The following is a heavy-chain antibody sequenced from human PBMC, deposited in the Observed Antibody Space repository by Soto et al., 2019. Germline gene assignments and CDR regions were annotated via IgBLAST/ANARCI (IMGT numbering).Heavy chain of an antibody. CDR2: TYYRSKWYN. Sequence: SQTLSLTCAISGDIVSSNSAAWNCIRQSPSRGLEWLGRTYYRSKWYNDYAVSVKSRITINPDTSKNQFSLQLNSVTPEDTAVYYCAREGGYEWAYYYGMDVWGQGTTVTVSS. CDR1: GDIVSSNSAA. CDR3: AREGGYEWAYYYGMDV. V-gene: IGHV6-1*01. D-gene: IGHD5-12*01. J-gene: IGHJ6*02.